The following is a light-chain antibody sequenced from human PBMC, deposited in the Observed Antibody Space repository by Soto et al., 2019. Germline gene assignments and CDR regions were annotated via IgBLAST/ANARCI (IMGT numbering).Light chain of an antibody. CDR1: QSISSW. V-gene: IGKV1-5*03. J-gene: IGKJ2*01. CDR3: QQYSSYYT. Sequence: DIQMTQSPSTLSASVGDRVTITCRASQSISSWLAWYQQKPGKAPKLLIYKASSLESGVPSRFSGSGPGTEFTLTISSLQPDDFAAYYCQQYSSYYTFGQGTKLEIK. CDR2: KAS.